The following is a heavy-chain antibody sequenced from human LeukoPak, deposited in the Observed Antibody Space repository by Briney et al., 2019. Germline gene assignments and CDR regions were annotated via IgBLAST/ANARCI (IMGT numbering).Heavy chain of an antibody. CDR3: ARDRSYYDLTSAFDI. D-gene: IGHD3-22*01. J-gene: IGHJ3*02. V-gene: IGHV3-21*03. CDR2: ISSSSSYI. CDR1: GFTFSSYS. Sequence: GGSLRLSCAASGFTFSSYSMNWVRQAPGKGLEWVSSISSSSSYIYYADSVKGRFTISRDNAKNSLYLQMNSLRAEHPAVYYCARDRSYYDLTSAFDIWGQGRMVTVSS.